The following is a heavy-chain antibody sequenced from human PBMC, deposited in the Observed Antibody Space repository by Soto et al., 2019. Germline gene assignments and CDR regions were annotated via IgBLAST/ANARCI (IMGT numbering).Heavy chain of an antibody. J-gene: IGHJ2*01. CDR1: GFTFSSYG. D-gene: IGHD2-15*01. V-gene: IGHV3-30*18. Sequence: QVQLVESGGGVVQPGRSLRLSCAASGFTFSSYGMHWVRQAPGKGLEWVAVISYDGSNKYYADSVKGRFTISRDNSKNTLYLQMNSLRSEDTAVYYCEKSGASDLWGRGTLVTVSS. CDR2: ISYDGSNK. CDR3: EKSGASDL.